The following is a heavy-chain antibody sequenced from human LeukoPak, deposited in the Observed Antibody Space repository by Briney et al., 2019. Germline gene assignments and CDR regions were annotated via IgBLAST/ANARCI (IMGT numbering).Heavy chain of an antibody. CDR2: IKSKTDGGTT. J-gene: IGHJ4*02. CDR1: GFTFSNAW. D-gene: IGHD6-13*01. Sequence: GGSLRLSCAASGFTFSNAWMSWVRQAPGKGLEWVGRIKSKTDGGTTDYAAPVKGRFAISRDGSGNTLYLQMNSLRTEDTAVYYCATQQQLEHLFDYWGQGTLVTVSS. CDR3: ATQQQLEHLFDY. V-gene: IGHV3-15*01.